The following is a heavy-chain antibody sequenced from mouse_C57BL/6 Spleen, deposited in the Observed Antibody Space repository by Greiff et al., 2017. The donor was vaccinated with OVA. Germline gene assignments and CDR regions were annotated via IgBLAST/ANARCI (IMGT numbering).Heavy chain of an antibody. J-gene: IGHJ1*03. CDR1: GFTFSSYA. CDR2: ISDGGSYT. V-gene: IGHV5-4*01. Sequence: EVQVVESGGGLVKPGGSLKLSCAASGFTFSSYAMSWVRQTPEKRLEWVATISDGGSYTYYPDNVKSRFTISRDNAKNNLYLQMSHLKSEDTAMYYCAREGGYDYDWYFDVWGTGTTVTVSS. CDR3: AREGGYDYDWYFDV. D-gene: IGHD2-4*01.